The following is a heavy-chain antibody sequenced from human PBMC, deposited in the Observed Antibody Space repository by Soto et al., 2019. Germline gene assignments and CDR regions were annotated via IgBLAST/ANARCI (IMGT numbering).Heavy chain of an antibody. J-gene: IGHJ4*02. D-gene: IGHD3-10*01. CDR3: AATSTYGPGSYSD. V-gene: IGHV4-39*01. Sequence: PSETLSLACTVSGGSISSSSYYWGWIRQPPGKGLEWIGSIHYSGSTYYNPSLKSRVTISVDTSKNQFSLKLSSVTAADTAVYYCAATSTYGPGSYSDWGQGTLVTVSS. CDR2: IHYSGST. CDR1: GGSISSSSYY.